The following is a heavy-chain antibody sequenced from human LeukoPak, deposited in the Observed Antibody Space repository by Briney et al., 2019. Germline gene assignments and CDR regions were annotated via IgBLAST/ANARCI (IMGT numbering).Heavy chain of an antibody. CDR2: VSGRGGST. CDR3: AKAHDILTGYFDY. V-gene: IGHV3-23*01. D-gene: IGHD3-9*01. J-gene: IGHJ4*02. Sequence: GRSLRLSCAASGFTFSSYAMSWVRQAPGKGLEWVSGVSGRGGSTYYTDSVKGRFTISRDNSNNTVYLQMNSLRADDTAVYYCAKAHDILTGYFDYWGQGTLVTVSS. CDR1: GFTFSSYA.